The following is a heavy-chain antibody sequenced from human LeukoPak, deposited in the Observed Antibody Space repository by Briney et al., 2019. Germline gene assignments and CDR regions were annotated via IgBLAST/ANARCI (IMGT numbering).Heavy chain of an antibody. CDR1: GYTFTTFH. D-gene: IGHD1-26*01. CDR3: VRDASGSYLFDY. V-gene: IGHV1-46*01. CDR2: INPYSEST. J-gene: IGHJ4*02. Sequence: ASVKVSCKASGYTFTTFHLQWVRQAPGQGLEWMGVINPYSESTTYAQKFQGRVTLTRDMSTSTVYMELSSLRSEDTAIHYCVRDASGSYLFDYWGQGTLVTVSS.